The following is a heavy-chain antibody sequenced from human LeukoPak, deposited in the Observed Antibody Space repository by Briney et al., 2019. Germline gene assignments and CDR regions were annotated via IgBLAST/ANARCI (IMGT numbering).Heavy chain of an antibody. Sequence: SETLSLTCAVYGGSFSGYYWSWIRQPPGKGLEWIRETNHSGSSNYNPSLKSRVTISVDTSKNQFSLKLSSVTAADTAVYYCARRGYYTSFDYWGQGTLVTVSS. J-gene: IGHJ4*02. CDR2: TNHSGSS. CDR3: ARRGYYTSFDY. CDR1: GGSFSGYY. D-gene: IGHD5-18*01. V-gene: IGHV4-34*01.